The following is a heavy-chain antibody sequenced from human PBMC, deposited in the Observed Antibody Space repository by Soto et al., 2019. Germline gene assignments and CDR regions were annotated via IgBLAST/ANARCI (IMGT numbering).Heavy chain of an antibody. CDR3: AREFSPRPPYYYDSSGFNWFDP. CDR2: IYTSGST. CDR1: GGSISSYY. D-gene: IGHD3-22*01. Sequence: SETLSLTCTVSGGSISSYYWGWIRQPAGKGLEWIGRIYTSGSTNYNPSLRSRVTMSVDTSKNQFSLKLSSVTAADTAVYYCAREFSPRPPYYYDSSGFNWFDPWGQGTLVTVSS. J-gene: IGHJ5*02. V-gene: IGHV4-4*07.